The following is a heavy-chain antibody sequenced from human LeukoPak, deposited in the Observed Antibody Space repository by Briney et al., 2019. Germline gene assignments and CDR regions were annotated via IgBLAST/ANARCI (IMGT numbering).Heavy chain of an antibody. J-gene: IGHJ5*02. CDR3: AKDSTRIPVYWFDP. V-gene: IGHV3-9*01. CDR1: GFTLYDYA. Sequence: GGSLRLSCAASGFTLYDYAMHWVRHAPGKGLEWVSGISWNSGSIGYADSVKGRFTISRDNAKNSLYLQMYSLRAEDTALYYCAKDSTRIPVYWFDPWGQGTLVTVSS. CDR2: ISWNSGSI. D-gene: IGHD2-2*01.